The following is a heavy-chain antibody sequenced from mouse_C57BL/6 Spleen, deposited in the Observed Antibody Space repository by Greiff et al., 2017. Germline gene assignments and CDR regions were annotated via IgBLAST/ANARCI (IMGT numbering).Heavy chain of an antibody. J-gene: IGHJ3*01. V-gene: IGHV1-15*01. CDR2: IDPETGGT. CDR1: GYTFTDYE. CDR3: TRRRTYGKGFAY. Sequence: QVQLQQSGAELVRPGASVTLSCKASGYTFTDYEMHWVKQTPVHGLEWIGAIDPETGGTAYNQKFKGKAILTADKSSSTAYMELRSLTSEDSAVYYCTRRRTYGKGFAYWGQGTLVTVSA. D-gene: IGHD2-1*01.